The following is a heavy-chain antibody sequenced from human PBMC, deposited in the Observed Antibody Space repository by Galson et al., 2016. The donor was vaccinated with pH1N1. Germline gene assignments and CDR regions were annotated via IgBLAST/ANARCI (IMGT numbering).Heavy chain of an antibody. V-gene: IGHV4-61*02. Sequence: TLSLTCTVSGGSISSDSYYWSWIRQPAGQGLEWIGRIYTSGSTNYNPSLQSRFTISVDTSKNQFSLKLSSVTAADTAAYYCAGEDRIAAVGSTGYYYYGMDVWGQGTTVTVSS. J-gene: IGHJ6*02. CDR3: AGEDRIAAVGSTGYYYYGMDV. D-gene: IGHD6-13*01. CDR2: IYTSGST. CDR1: GGSISSDSYY.